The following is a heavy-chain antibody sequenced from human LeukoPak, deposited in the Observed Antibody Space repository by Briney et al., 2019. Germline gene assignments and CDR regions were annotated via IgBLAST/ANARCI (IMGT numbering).Heavy chain of an antibody. CDR2: ISPYNGNT. J-gene: IGHJ3*02. CDR3: ATNVLTIPSAFDI. D-gene: IGHD3-3*01. Sequence: GASVKVSCKVSGYSFTNYGISWVRQAPGQGLEWMGWISPYNGNTEYAQKFQGRVTMTTDTSTDTAYMELSSLRSEDTAVYYCATNVLTIPSAFDIWGQGTMVTVSS. V-gene: IGHV1-18*01. CDR1: GYSFTNYG.